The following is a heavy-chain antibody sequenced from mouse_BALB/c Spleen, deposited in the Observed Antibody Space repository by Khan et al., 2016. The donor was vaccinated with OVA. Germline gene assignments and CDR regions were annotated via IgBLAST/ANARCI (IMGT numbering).Heavy chain of an antibody. Sequence: VQLQQSGAELVKPGASVKLSCTASGFNIKDTYMHWVKQRPEQGLEWIGRIDPANGNTKYDPKFQGKATITADTSSNTAYLQLSSLTSEDTAVYYGARGNGYDAMDYWGQGTSVTVSS. J-gene: IGHJ4*01. CDR2: IDPANGNT. CDR1: GFNIKDTY. V-gene: IGHV14-3*02. CDR3: ARGNGYDAMDY. D-gene: IGHD1-2*01.